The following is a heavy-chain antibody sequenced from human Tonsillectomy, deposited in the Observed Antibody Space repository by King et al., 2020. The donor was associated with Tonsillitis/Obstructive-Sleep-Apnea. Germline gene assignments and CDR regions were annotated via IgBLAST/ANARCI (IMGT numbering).Heavy chain of an antibody. CDR2: INHSGST. CDR1: GGSFSGYY. CDR3: AREYFYHNSGYYDY. D-gene: IGHD3-22*01. Sequence: VQLQQWGAGLLKPSETLSLTCAVYGGSFSGYYWSGIRQPPGKGLEWIGEINHSGSTNYNPSLKSRVTISLDTSKNQFSLNLNSVTAADTAVYYCAREYFYHNSGYYDYWGQGTLVTVSS. V-gene: IGHV4-34*01. J-gene: IGHJ4*02.